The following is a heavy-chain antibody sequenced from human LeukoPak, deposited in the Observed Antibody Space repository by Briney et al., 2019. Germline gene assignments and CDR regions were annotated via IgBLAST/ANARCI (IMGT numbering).Heavy chain of an antibody. D-gene: IGHD4-23*01. Sequence: SGGSLRLSCAASGFTFSDYYMSWIRQAPGKGLEWVSYISSSSNYTNYADSVKGRFTISRDNAKNSLYLQMNSLRAEDTAVYYCARDGGGNFEAFDYWGQGTLVTVSS. CDR1: GFTFSDYY. CDR3: ARDGGGNFEAFDY. V-gene: IGHV3-11*06. CDR2: ISSSSNYT. J-gene: IGHJ4*02.